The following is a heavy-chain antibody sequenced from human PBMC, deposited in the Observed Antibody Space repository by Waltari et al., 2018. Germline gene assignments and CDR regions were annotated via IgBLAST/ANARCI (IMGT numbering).Heavy chain of an antibody. J-gene: IGHJ4*02. Sequence: VQLVQSGAEVKKPGESLKISCKGSGYSFTSYWISLVRQAPGQGLEWMGGIIPIFGTANYAQKFQGRVTITTDESTSTAYMELSSLRSEDTAVYYCARDVGGYGILDYWGQGTLVTVSS. CDR3: ARDVGGYGILDY. V-gene: IGHV1-69*01. D-gene: IGHD5-12*01. CDR1: GYSFTSYW. CDR2: IIPIFGTA.